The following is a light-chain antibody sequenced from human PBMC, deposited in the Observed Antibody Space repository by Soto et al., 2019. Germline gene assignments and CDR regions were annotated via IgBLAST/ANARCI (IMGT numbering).Light chain of an antibody. CDR1: QRVSSSY. V-gene: IGKV3-20*01. Sequence: PGERATLSCRASQRVSSSYLAWYQQKPGQAPRLLIYGASSRATGIPDRFSGSGSGTDFTLTISRLEPEDFAVYYCQQYGSSPPVTFGQGTRLEIK. J-gene: IGKJ5*01. CDR3: QQYGSSPPVT. CDR2: GAS.